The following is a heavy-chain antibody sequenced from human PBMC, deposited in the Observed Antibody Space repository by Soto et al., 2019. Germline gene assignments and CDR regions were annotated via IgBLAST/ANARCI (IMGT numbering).Heavy chain of an antibody. D-gene: IGHD5-12*01. CDR3: AREGAGAHSGYDSYFDY. CDR2: ISAYNGNT. CDR1: GYTFTSYG. J-gene: IGHJ4*02. Sequence: QVQLVQSGAEVKKPGASVKVSCKASGYTFTSYGISWVRQAPGQGLEWMGWISAYNGNTNYAQKLQGRVTMTTDTSTSNAYMELRSLRSDDPAVYYCAREGAGAHSGYDSYFDYWGQGTLVTVSS. V-gene: IGHV1-18*01.